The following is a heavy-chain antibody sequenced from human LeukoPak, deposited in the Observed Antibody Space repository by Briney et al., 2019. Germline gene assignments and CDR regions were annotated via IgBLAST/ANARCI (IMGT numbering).Heavy chain of an antibody. Sequence: SQTLSLTCTVSGGSISSGSYYWGWIRQQAGKGREWIGRIYASGSINYNPALKIRVTISMDTSKNQFSLKLSSVTATDTAVYYCARSVVVTVILPSEYFDYWGQGTLVTVSS. CDR1: GGSISSGSYY. CDR2: IYASGSI. D-gene: IGHD2-21*02. J-gene: IGHJ4*02. CDR3: ARSVVVTVILPSEYFDY. V-gene: IGHV4-61*02.